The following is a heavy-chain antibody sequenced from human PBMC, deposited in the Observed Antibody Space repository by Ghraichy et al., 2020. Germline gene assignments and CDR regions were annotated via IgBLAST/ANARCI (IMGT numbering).Heavy chain of an antibody. V-gene: IGHV4-39*01. CDR2: IYYSGST. Sequence: SETLSLTCTVSGGSISSSSYYWGWIRQPPGKGLEWIGNIYYSGSTYYNTSLKSRVTISVDTSKNQFSLKLSSVTAADTAVYYCARRARGKQQLVDDAFDIWGQGTMVTVSS. CDR1: GGSISSSSYY. D-gene: IGHD6-13*01. CDR3: ARRARGKQQLVDDAFDI. J-gene: IGHJ3*02.